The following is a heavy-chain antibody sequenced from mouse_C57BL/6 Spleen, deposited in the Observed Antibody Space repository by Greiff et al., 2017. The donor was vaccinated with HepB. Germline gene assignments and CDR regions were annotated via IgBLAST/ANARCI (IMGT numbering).Heavy chain of an antibody. CDR1: GYTFTSYW. V-gene: IGHV1-59*01. CDR2: IDPSDSYT. J-gene: IGHJ2*01. Sequence: LVRPGTSVKLSCKASGYTFTSYWMHWVKQRPGQGLEWIGVIDPSDSYTNYNQKFKGKATLTVDTSSSTAYMQLSSLTSEDSAVYYCARGADGYYFDYWGQGTTLTVSS. D-gene: IGHD2-3*01. CDR3: ARGADGYYFDY.